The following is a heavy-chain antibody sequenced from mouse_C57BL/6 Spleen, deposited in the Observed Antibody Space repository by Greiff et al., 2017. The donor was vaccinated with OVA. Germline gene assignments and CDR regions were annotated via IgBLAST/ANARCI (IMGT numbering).Heavy chain of an antibody. D-gene: IGHD2-4*01. CDR2: INPNNGGT. CDR3: ARGDYDGGYYAIGY. J-gene: IGHJ4*01. CDR1: GYTFTDYN. Sequence: VQLQQSGPELVKPGASVKIPCKASGYTFTDYNMDWVKQSHGKSLEWIGDINPNNGGTIYNQTFKGKATLTVDKSSSTAYMELRSLTSEDTAVYYCARGDYDGGYYAIGYWGQGPSVTVSS. V-gene: IGHV1-18*01.